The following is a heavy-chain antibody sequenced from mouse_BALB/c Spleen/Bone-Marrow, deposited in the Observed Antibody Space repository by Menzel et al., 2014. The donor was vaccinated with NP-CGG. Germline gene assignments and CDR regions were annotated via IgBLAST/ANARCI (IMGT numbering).Heavy chain of an antibody. D-gene: IGHD2-10*02. CDR1: GFNIKDTY. CDR2: IDPANGNT. CDR3: ARSGVYGNYLACFAY. Sequence: EVQLQQSGAELVKPGASVKLSCTASGFNIKDTYMHWVKQRPEQGLEWIGRIDPANGNTKYDPKFQGKATITADTSSNTASLQLSSLTSEDTAVYYCARSGVYGNYLACFAYWGQGTLVTVSA. J-gene: IGHJ3*01. V-gene: IGHV14-3*02.